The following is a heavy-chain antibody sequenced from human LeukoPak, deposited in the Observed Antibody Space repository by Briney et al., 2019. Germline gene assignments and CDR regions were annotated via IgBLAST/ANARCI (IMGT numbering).Heavy chain of an antibody. V-gene: IGHV3-30*18. CDR2: ISYDGSNK. CDR3: AKAWALTYLGGVDS. CDR1: GFTFSSYG. J-gene: IGHJ4*02. D-gene: IGHD2-21*02. Sequence: PGRSLRLSCAASGFTFSSYGMHWVRQAPGKGLEWVAVISYDGSNKYYADSVKGRFTISRDNSKNTLYLQMNSLRAEDTAVYYCAKAWALTYLGGVDSWGQGTLVTVSS.